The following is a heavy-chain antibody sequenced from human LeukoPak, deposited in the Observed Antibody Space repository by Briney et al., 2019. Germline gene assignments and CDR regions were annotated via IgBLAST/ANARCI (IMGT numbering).Heavy chain of an antibody. D-gene: IGHD1-1*01. J-gene: IGHJ6*03. CDR1: GFPLLRTS. V-gene: IGHV3-48*04. Sequence: GGSPRLSCAAPGFPLLRTSIHWGPPAPGEGVEGLSYSSTVTGNIYYADSVKGRFTISRDNAKSSLYLQMSSLRAEDTAVYFCATTGNFYDMDVWGKGTTVTVSS. CDR2: SSTVTGNI. CDR3: ATTGNFYDMDV.